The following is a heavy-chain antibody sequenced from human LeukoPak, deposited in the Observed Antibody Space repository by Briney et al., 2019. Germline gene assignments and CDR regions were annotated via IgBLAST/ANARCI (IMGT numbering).Heavy chain of an antibody. CDR3: AREDRIAVAVGGGFDP. CDR1: GGSFSGYY. V-gene: IGHV4-34*09. Sequence: PSETLSLTCAVYGGSFSGYYWSWIRQPPGKGLEWIGEINHSGSTNYNPSLKSRVTISVDTSKNQFSLKLSSVTAADTAVYYCAREDRIAVAVGGGFDPWGQGTLVTVSS. CDR2: INHSGST. J-gene: IGHJ5*02. D-gene: IGHD6-19*01.